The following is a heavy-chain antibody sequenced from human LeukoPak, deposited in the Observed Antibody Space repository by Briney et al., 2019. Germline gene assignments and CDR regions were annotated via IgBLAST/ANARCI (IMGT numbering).Heavy chain of an antibody. CDR3: AIPGVSDY. Sequence: SVKVSCKASGGTLSSYTITWVRQAPGQGLEWMGGIIPIFGTADYAQKFQGRVTIIADESTSTAYMELSSLRSEDTAVYYCAIPGVSDYWGQGTLVTVSS. J-gene: IGHJ4*02. V-gene: IGHV1-69*13. CDR1: GGTLSSYT. CDR2: IIPIFGTA.